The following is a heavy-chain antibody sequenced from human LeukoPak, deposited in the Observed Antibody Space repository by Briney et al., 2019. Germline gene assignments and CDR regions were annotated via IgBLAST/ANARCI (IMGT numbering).Heavy chain of an antibody. J-gene: IGHJ5*02. CDR2: ISYDGTNK. CDR3: ARDGTVTAGPFDP. CDR1: GFSFSDYA. V-gene: IGHV3-30-3*01. D-gene: IGHD4-17*01. Sequence: GGSLRLSCGASGFSFSDYAMHWVRQAPAKGLEWVAVISYDGTNKHYADSVKGRFTISRDNSKNTLYLQMNSLTAEDTAVYYCARDGTVTAGPFDPWGGGTLVTVSS.